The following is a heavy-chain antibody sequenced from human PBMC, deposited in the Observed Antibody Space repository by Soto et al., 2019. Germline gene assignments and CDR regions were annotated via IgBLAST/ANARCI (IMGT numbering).Heavy chain of an antibody. CDR2: IYYSGST. J-gene: IGHJ3*02. D-gene: IGHD5-12*01. CDR3: ARVGVATTAFDI. CDR1: GGSISSYY. Sequence: PSETLSLTCTVSGGSISSYYWSWIRQPPGKGLEWIGYIYYSGSTNYNPSLKSRVTISVDTSKNQFSLKLSSVTAADTAVYYCARVGVATTAFDIWGQGTMVTVS. V-gene: IGHV4-59*01.